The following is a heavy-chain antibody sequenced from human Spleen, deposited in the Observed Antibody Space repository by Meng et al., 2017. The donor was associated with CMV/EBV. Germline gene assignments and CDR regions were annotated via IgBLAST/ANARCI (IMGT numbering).Heavy chain of an antibody. CDR1: GDSISSSNYY. CDR3: ARDSRFGVVIKGYYYYYGMDV. D-gene: IGHD3-3*01. J-gene: IGHJ6*02. V-gene: IGHV4-39*07. Sequence: GSLRLSCTVSGDSISSSNYYWGWIRQPPGKGLEWIGSISYSGITYYNSSLKSRVTISVDASKNQFSLRLISVTAEDTAVYYCARDSRFGVVIKGYYYYYGMDVWGQGTTVTVSS. CDR2: ISYSGIT.